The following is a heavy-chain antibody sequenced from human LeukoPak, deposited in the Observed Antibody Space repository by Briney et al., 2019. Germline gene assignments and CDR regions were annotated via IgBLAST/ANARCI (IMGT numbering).Heavy chain of an antibody. CDR3: ASILRSSSGYYFDY. Sequence: RGSLRLSCAASGFTVSTNYMSWVCQAPGKGLEWVSVIYSGDTTFYADSVRGKFTISRDNSKNTLYLQMNSLRAEDTAVYYCASILRSSSGYYFDYWGEGTLVTVSS. D-gene: IGHD3-10*01. V-gene: IGHV3-66*01. CDR1: GFTVSTNY. CDR2: IYSGDTT. J-gene: IGHJ4*02.